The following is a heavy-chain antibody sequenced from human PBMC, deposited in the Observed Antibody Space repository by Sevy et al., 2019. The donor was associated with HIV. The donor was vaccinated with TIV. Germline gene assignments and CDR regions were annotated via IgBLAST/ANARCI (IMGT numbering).Heavy chain of an antibody. CDR1: GFTFSSYA. CDR2: ISYDGSNK. J-gene: IGHJ4*02. V-gene: IGHV3-30*04. D-gene: IGHD3-22*01. CDR3: ARDLTAAFYYDSSGHRGGY. Sequence: GGSLRLSCAASGFTFSSYAMHWVRQAPGKGLEWVAVISYDGSNKYYADSVKGRFTISRENSKNTLYLQMNGLRAEDTAVYYCARDLTAAFYYDSSGHRGGYWGQGTLVTVSS.